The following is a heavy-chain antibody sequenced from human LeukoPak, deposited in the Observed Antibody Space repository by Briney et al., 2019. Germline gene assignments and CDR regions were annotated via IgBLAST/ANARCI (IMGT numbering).Heavy chain of an antibody. Sequence: SGPTLVNPTQTLTLTCTFSGFSLSDTAVGVHWIRRPPGKALEWLALVYWNDDNKYSPSLRSRLTVTKDSSKNQVVLTMTNMDPVDTATYYCTQRSGWTTDFWGQGILVTVSS. CDR3: TQRSGWTTDF. CDR1: GFSLSDTAVG. V-gene: IGHV2-5*01. D-gene: IGHD6-19*01. J-gene: IGHJ4*02. CDR2: VYWNDDN.